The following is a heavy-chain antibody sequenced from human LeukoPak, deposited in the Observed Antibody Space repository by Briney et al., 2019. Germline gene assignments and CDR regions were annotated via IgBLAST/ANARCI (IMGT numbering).Heavy chain of an antibody. V-gene: IGHV3-64*01. CDR3: ARRPQGAYDI. CDR1: GFTFSSYA. Sequence: GGSLRLSCVASGFTFSSYAMHWVRQAPGKVLEYVSAISSSGSSTFYAISVKGRFTISRDNSKNTLYLQMGSLRAEDMAVYYCARRPQGAYDIWGQGTMVTVSS. CDR2: ISSSGSST. J-gene: IGHJ3*02.